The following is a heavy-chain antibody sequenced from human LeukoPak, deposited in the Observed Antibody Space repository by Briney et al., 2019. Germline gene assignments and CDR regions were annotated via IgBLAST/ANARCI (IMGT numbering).Heavy chain of an antibody. J-gene: IGHJ4*02. CDR3: ARVGVLSEYYFDY. CDR1: GDSINSYY. CDR2: IYYTGST. V-gene: IGHV4-59*01. D-gene: IGHD3-16*01. Sequence: PSETLSLTCTVSGDSINSYYWTWIRQAPGKGLEWIGYIYYTGSTNYNPSLKSRVTVSVDTSKNQFSLKLSSVTAADTAVYYCARVGVLSEYYFDYWGQGTLVTVSS.